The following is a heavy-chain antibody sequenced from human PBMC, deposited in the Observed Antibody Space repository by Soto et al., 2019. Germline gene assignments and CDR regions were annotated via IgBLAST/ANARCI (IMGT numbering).Heavy chain of an antibody. V-gene: IGHV1-69*02. Sequence: ASVKVSCKASGGTFSSYTISWVRQAPGQGLEWMGRIIPILGIANYAQKFQGRVTITADKSTSTAYMELSSLRSEDTAVYYCARRLTGNWFDPWGQGTLVTVSS. J-gene: IGHJ5*02. CDR2: IIPILGIA. CDR3: ARRLTGNWFDP. CDR1: GGTFSSYT. D-gene: IGHD1-20*01.